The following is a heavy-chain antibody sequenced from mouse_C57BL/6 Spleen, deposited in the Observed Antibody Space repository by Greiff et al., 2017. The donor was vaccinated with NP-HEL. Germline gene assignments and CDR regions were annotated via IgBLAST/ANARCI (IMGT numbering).Heavy chain of an antibody. Sequence: QVQLKQSGAELVKPGASVKVSCKASGYTFTSYWMHWVKQRPGQGLEWIGRIHPSDSDTNYNQKFKGKATLTVDKSSSTAYMQLSSLTSEDSAVYYCATYYYGSRGAWFAYWGQGTLVTVSA. D-gene: IGHD1-1*01. CDR1: GYTFTSYW. CDR3: ATYYYGSRGAWFAY. V-gene: IGHV1-74*01. J-gene: IGHJ3*01. CDR2: IHPSDSDT.